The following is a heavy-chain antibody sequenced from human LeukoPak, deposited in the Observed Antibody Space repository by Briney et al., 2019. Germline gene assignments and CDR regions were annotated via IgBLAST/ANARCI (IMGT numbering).Heavy chain of an antibody. J-gene: IGHJ6*03. CDR3: ARVPYGGKYYYYYYMDV. CDR2: INHSGST. V-gene: IGHV4-34*01. CDR1: GGSFSGYY. Sequence: PSETLSLTCAVYGGSFSGYYWSWIRQPPGKGLEWIGEINHSGSTNYNPSLKSRVTISVDTSKNQFSLKLSSVTAADTAVYYCARVPYGGKYYYYYYMDVWGKGTTVTISS. D-gene: IGHD4-23*01.